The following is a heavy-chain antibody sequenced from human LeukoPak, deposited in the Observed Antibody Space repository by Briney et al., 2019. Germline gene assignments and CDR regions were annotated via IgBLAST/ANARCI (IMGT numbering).Heavy chain of an antibody. D-gene: IGHD6-19*01. V-gene: IGHV1-18*01. CDR3: AGDQGSSSGGAFDY. Sequence: GASVTVSCKASGYTFTSYGISWVRQAPGQGLEWMGWISAYNGNTNYAQKLQGRVTMTTDTSTSTAYMELRSLRSDDTAVYYCAGDQGSSSGGAFDYWGQGTLVTVSS. J-gene: IGHJ4*02. CDR2: ISAYNGNT. CDR1: GYTFTSYG.